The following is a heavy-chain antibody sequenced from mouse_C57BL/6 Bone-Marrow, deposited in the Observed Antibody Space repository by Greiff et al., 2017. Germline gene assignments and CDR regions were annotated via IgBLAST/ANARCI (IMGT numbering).Heavy chain of an antibody. D-gene: IGHD1-1*01. J-gene: IGHJ1*03. CDR2: IYPGDGDT. V-gene: IGHV1-80*01. CDR1: GYAFSSYW. CDR3: ARGATVVATDWYFDV. Sequence: VPLKESGAELVKPGASVKISCKASGYAFSSYWMNWVKQRPGKGLEWIGQIYPGDGDTNYNGKFKGKATLTADKSSSTAYMQLSSLTSEDSAVYFCARGATVVATDWYFDVWGTGTTVTVSS.